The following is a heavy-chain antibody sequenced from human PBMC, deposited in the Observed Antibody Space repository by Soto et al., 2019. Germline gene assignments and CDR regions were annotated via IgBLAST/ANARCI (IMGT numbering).Heavy chain of an antibody. J-gene: IGHJ4*02. CDR3: ARDRRDKAMVPLDY. Sequence: QVQLVESGGGVVQPGRSLRLSCAASGFTFSSYAMHWVRQAPGKGLEWVAVISYDGSNKYYADSVKGRFTISRDNSKNTLYLQMNSLRAEDTAVYYCARDRRDKAMVPLDYWGQGTLVTVSS. D-gene: IGHD5-18*01. CDR2: ISYDGSNK. V-gene: IGHV3-30-3*01. CDR1: GFTFSSYA.